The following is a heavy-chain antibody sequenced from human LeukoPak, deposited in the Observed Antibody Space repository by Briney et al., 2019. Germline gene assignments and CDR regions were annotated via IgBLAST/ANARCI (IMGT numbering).Heavy chain of an antibody. CDR3: ARDSYGSGSYWLFDY. Sequence: SQTLSLTCTVSGGSISSGDYYWSWIRQPPGKGLEWIGYIYYSGSTYYNPSLKSRVTISVDTSKNQFSLKLSSVTAADTAVYYCARDSYGSGSYWLFDYWVQGTLVTVSS. CDR1: GGSISSGDYY. CDR2: IYYSGST. J-gene: IGHJ4*02. V-gene: IGHV4-30-4*01. D-gene: IGHD3-10*01.